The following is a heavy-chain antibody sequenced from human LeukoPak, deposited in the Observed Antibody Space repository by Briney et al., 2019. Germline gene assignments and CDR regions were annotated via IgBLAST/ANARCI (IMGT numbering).Heavy chain of an antibody. J-gene: IGHJ4*02. CDR1: GGTFSSYA. CDR3: ARLPTHDYGGNFPTYFDY. V-gene: IGHV1-69*04. D-gene: IGHD4-23*01. CDR2: IIPILGIA. Sequence: ASVKVSCKASGGTFSSYAISWVRQAPGQGLEWMGRIIPILGIANYAQKFQGRVTITADKSTSTAYMELSSLRSEDTAVYYCARLPTHDYGGNFPTYFDYWGQGTLVTVSS.